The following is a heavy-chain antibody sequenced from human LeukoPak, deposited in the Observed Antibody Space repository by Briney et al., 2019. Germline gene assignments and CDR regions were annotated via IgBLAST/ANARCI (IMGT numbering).Heavy chain of an antibody. D-gene: IGHD1-26*01. CDR3: ATDHVVGATGEFDY. CDR1: GYTLTELS. Sequence: GASVTVSCTVSGYTLTELSMHWVRQAPRNGLEWMGGFDPEDGETIYAQKFHGRVTMTEDTSTDTAYMELSSLRSEDTAVYYCATDHVVGATGEFDYWGQGTLVTVSS. CDR2: FDPEDGET. J-gene: IGHJ4*02. V-gene: IGHV1-24*01.